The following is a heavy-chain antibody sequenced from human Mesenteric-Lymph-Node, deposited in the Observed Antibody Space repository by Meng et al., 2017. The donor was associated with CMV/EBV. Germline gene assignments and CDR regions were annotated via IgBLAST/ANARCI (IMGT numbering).Heavy chain of an antibody. Sequence: SETLSLTCTVSGGSISSYYWSWIRQPPGKGLEWIGYIYYSGSINYNPSLKSRVTISVNTSKNQFSLKLRSVTAADTAVYYCARSAPRITGAIGAFDIWGQGTMVTVSS. CDR1: GGSISSYY. V-gene: IGHV4-59*01. D-gene: IGHD1-7*01. J-gene: IGHJ3*02. CDR2: IYYSGSI. CDR3: ARSAPRITGAIGAFDI.